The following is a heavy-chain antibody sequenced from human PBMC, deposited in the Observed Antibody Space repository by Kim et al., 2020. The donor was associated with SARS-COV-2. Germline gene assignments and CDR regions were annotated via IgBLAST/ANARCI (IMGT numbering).Heavy chain of an antibody. V-gene: IGHV1-24*01. CDR3: ATRVPYIGYDFWSGYYQEYFDP. J-gene: IGHJ5*02. Sequence: ASVKVSCKVSGYTLTELSMHWVRQAPGKGLEWMGGFDPEDGETIYAQKFQGRVTMTEDTSTDTAYMELSSLRSEDTAVYYCATRVPYIGYDFWSGYYQEYFDPWGQGTLVTVSS. CDR1: GYTLTELS. CDR2: FDPEDGET. D-gene: IGHD3-3*01.